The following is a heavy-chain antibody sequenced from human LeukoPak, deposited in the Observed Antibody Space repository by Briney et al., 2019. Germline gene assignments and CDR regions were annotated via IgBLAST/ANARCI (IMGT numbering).Heavy chain of an antibody. CDR2: INPNSGGT. Sequence: ASVKVSCKASGYTFTGYYMHWVRQAPGQGLEWMGWINPNSGGTNYAQKFQGRVTMTRDTSISTAYMELSRLRSDDTAVYYCARVPKLYYDILTGYSYFDYWGQGTLVTVSS. D-gene: IGHD3-9*01. V-gene: IGHV1-2*02. CDR1: GYTFTGYY. CDR3: ARVPKLYYDILTGYSYFDY. J-gene: IGHJ4*02.